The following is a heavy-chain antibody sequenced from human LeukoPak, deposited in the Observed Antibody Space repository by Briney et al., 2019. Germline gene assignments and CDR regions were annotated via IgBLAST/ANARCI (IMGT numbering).Heavy chain of an antibody. V-gene: IGHV4-59*01. CDR2: IYYSGST. D-gene: IGHD3-10*01. CDR1: GGSISSYY. CDR3: ACMVRGAPDY. Sequence: QVQLQESGPGLVKPSETLSLSCTVSGGSISSYYWTWIRQPPGKGLEWIGYIYYSGSTKYNPSLNSRVTISVDTSKNQFSLKLSSVTAADTAVYYCACMVRGAPDYWGQGTLVTVSS. J-gene: IGHJ4*02.